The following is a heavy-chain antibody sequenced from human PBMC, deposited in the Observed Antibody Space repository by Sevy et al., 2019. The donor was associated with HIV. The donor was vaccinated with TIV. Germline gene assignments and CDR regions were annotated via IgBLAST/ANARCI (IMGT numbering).Heavy chain of an antibody. V-gene: IGHV3-23*01. D-gene: IGHD3-22*01. CDR3: AKDYYDSSGYYPMDAFDI. Sequence: GGSLRLSCAASGFTFSTYAMSWVHQAPGKGLEWVSGISGSGGSTYYADSVKGRFTISRDNSKNTLYLQMNSLRAEDTAVYYCAKDYYDSSGYYPMDAFDIWGQGTMVTVSS. CDR2: ISGSGGST. J-gene: IGHJ3*02. CDR1: GFTFSTYA.